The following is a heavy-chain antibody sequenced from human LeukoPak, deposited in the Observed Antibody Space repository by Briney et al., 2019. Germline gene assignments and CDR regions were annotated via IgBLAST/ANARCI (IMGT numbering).Heavy chain of an antibody. Sequence: PSETLSLTCAVSGGSISSGNWWSWVRQPPGKGLEWIGEIYHSGGTNYNPSLKSRLTISVDKANNQFSLKLTSVTAADTAVYYCARAGGDCSPDVHHCHYYFDYWGQGTLVTVSS. D-gene: IGHD2-21*02. J-gene: IGHJ4*02. CDR1: GGSISSGNW. CDR2: IYHSGGT. V-gene: IGHV4-4*02. CDR3: ARAGGDCSPDVHHCHYYFDY.